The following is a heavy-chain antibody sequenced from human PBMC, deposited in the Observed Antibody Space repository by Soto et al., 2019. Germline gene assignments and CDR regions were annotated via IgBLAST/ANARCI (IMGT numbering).Heavy chain of an antibody. V-gene: IGHV5-51*01. CDR3: ARYSGYPYYYYGMDV. J-gene: IGHJ6*02. D-gene: IGHD5-12*01. CDR2: IYPGDSDT. Sequence: GESLKISCKGSGYSFTSYWIGWVRQMPGKGLEWMGIIYPGDSDTRYSPSFQGQVTISADKSISTAYLQWSSLKASGTAMYYCARYSGYPYYYYGMDVWGQGTTVTVSS. CDR1: GYSFTSYW.